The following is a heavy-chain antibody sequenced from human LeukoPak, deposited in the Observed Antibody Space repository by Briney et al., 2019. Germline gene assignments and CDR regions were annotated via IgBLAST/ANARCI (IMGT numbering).Heavy chain of an antibody. CDR3: ACATNWNVDY. Sequence: GSLRLSCAASGFTVSSTHMSWVRQAPGKGLEWVSLIYRDGSIHYADSVKGRFTISRDNSKNTLYLQMKSLRAEDTAVYYCACATNWNVDYWGQGTLVTVSS. J-gene: IGHJ4*02. V-gene: IGHV3-53*01. CDR1: GFTVSSTH. CDR2: IYRDGSI. D-gene: IGHD1-20*01.